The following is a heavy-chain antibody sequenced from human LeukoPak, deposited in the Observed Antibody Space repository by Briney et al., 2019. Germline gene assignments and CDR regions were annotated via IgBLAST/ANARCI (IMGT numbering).Heavy chain of an antibody. V-gene: IGHV1-46*01. CDR3: ARDPGYGSGSYYRSYYGMDV. D-gene: IGHD3-10*01. J-gene: IGHJ6*04. Sequence: ASVKVSCKASGYTFTSYYMHWVRQAPGQGLEWMGIINPSGGSTSYAQKFQGRVTMTRDTSTSTVYMELSSLRSEDTAVYHCARDPGYGSGSYYRSYYGMDVWGKGTTVTVSS. CDR2: INPSGGST. CDR1: GYTFTSYY.